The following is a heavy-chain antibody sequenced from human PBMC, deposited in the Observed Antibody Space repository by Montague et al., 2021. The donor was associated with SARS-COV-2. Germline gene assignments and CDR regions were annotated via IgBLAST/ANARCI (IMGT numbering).Heavy chain of an antibody. Sequence: SETLSLTCAVYGGFFSGYYWSWIRQPPGKGLEWIGEINHSGSTNYNPSLKSRVTISVDTSKNQFSLKLSSVTAADTAVYYCARGRYSSSWYGERRNWFDPWGQGTLVTVSS. CDR2: INHSGST. V-gene: IGHV4-34*01. CDR3: ARGRYSSSWYGERRNWFDP. D-gene: IGHD6-13*01. J-gene: IGHJ5*02. CDR1: GGFFSGYY.